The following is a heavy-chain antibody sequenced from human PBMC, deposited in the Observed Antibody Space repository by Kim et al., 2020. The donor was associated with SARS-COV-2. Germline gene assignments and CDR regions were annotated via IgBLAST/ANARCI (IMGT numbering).Heavy chain of an antibody. CDR1: GYTFTSYY. CDR3: LIAARIIDY. J-gene: IGHJ4*02. Sequence: ASVKVSCKASGYTFTSYYMHWVRQAPGQGLEWRGIINPSGGSTSYAQKFQGRVTMTRDTSTSTVYMELSSLRSEDTAVYYCLIAARIIDYWGQGTLVTVSA. CDR2: INPSGGST. V-gene: IGHV1-46*03. D-gene: IGHD6-6*01.